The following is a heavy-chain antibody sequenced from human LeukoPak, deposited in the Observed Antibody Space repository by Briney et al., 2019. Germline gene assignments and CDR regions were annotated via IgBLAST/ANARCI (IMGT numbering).Heavy chain of an antibody. D-gene: IGHD5-18*01. CDR3: ARAPLLAGGYSYYYYGMDV. CDR1: GFTFSSYA. V-gene: IGHV3-64*01. CDR2: ISSNGGST. Sequence: GGSLRLSCAASGFTFSSYAMHWVRQAPGKGLEYVSAISSNGGSTYYANSVKGRFTISRDNSKNTLYLQMGTLRAEDMAVYYCARAPLLAGGYSYYYYGMDVLGQGTTVTVSS. J-gene: IGHJ6*02.